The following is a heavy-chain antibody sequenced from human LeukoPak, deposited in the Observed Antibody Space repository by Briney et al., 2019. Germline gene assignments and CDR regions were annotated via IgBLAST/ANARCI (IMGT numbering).Heavy chain of an antibody. D-gene: IGHD5-12*01. CDR2: IDPGDSNS. J-gene: IGHJ4*02. V-gene: IGHV5-51*01. Sequence: GEALKICCGGSGYVCTSYWIGWGRQMGGKGVEWGGVIDPGDSNSSYSPSIKGQVTISADTSTNTASLQWPTLKASDTAMYYCARRAHSGAMITLDYWGQGTLVTVSS. CDR1: GYVCTSYW. CDR3: ARRAHSGAMITLDY.